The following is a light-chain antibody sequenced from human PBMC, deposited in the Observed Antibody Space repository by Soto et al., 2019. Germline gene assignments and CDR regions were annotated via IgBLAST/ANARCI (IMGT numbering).Light chain of an antibody. CDR3: QQYSHWPT. J-gene: IGKJ1*01. Sequence: EILMTQSPATLSVSPGERATLSCRASQSVSTNLAWYQQKPGQAPRLLIYGASTTATGFPARFSGSGSGTDFILTISSLQSEDFAVYYCQQYSHWPTFGQGTKVEIK. CDR2: GAS. V-gene: IGKV3-15*01. CDR1: QSVSTN.